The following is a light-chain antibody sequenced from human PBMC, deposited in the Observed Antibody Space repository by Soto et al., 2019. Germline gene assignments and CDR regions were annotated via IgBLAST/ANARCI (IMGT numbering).Light chain of an antibody. CDR3: MQALQTPIT. V-gene: IGKV2-28*01. Sequence: DIVTTQSPLSLPVTPGEPASISCRSSQSLLHSNGNKYLEWYLQKPGQSPQLLIYLGSNRASGVPDRFSGSGSDTDFTLKISRVEAEDVGVYYCMQALQTPITFGQGTRLEIK. CDR2: LGS. J-gene: IGKJ5*01. CDR1: QSLLHSNGNKY.